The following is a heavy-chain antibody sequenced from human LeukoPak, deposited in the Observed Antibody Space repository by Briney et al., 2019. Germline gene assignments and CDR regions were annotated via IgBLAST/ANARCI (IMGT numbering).Heavy chain of an antibody. CDR1: GYSISSGYY. CDR3: SYCSSTSCLYYYYMDV. CDR2: IYHSGST. Sequence: PSETLSLTCTVSGYSISSGYYWGWIRQPPGKGLEWIGSIYHSGSTYYNPSLKRRVTISVDTSKNQFSLKLSSVTAADTAVYYCSYCSSTSCLYYYYMDVWGKGTTVTVSS. D-gene: IGHD2-2*01. V-gene: IGHV4-38-2*02. J-gene: IGHJ6*03.